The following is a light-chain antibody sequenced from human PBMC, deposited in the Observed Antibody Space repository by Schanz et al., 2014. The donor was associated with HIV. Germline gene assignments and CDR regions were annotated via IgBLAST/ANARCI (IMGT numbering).Light chain of an antibody. CDR2: WAS. V-gene: IGKV4-1*01. J-gene: IGKJ4*01. CDR1: QSVLYSSNNKNY. CDR3: QQYYFTPPHT. Sequence: IVMTQSPDSLAVSLGERATIHCKSSQSVLYSSNNKNYVAWYQQKPGLPPKLLISWASTRESGVPDRFSGSVSGTDFTLTISSLQAEDVAVYYCQQYYFTPPHTFGGGTRLEIK.